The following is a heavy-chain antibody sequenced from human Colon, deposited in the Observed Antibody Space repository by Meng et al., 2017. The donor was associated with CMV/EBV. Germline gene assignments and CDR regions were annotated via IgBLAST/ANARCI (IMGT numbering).Heavy chain of an antibody. J-gene: IGHJ4*02. CDR1: GFSFSESG. CDR3: SNGLLGVQGH. V-gene: IGHV3-30*02. CDR2: IDTTNH. Sequence: QVQRVESGGGWVPPGGSLGLPFGASGFSFSESGIHWLRQAPGKGLEWVSFIDTTNHYYADSVKGRFTISRDDSKRMVYLQMNNLKTEDTAMYFCSNGLLGVQGHWGQGTLVTVSS. D-gene: IGHD3-3*01.